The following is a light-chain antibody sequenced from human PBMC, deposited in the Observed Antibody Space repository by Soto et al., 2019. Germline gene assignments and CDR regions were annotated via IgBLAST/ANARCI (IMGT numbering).Light chain of an antibody. CDR2: EGF. CDR1: SSDVGSGNV. J-gene: IGLJ1*01. Sequence: QSVLTQPASVSGSPGQSITISCTGTSSDVGSGNVVSWYQHYPGKAPQLIIYEGFKRPSGVSSRFSGSKSGNTASLTISGLQAEGEAEYYCCSHAGRNTYVFGTGTKVTVL. V-gene: IGLV2-23*01. CDR3: CSHAGRNTYV.